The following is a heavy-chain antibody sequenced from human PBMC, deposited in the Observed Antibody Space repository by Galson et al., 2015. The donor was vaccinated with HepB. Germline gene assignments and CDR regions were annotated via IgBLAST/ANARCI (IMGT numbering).Heavy chain of an antibody. D-gene: IGHD3-10*01. CDR3: VRDAALWAGYFDS. CDR2: ISSNGYMI. Sequence: SLRLSCAASGFTFGAYEMNWVRQAPGKGLEWISYISSNGYMIYYAESVKGRFTVSRDNARDSLYLQMNSLRVEDTAVYYCVRDAALWAGYFDSWGQGILVCGSS. CDR1: GFTFGAYE. V-gene: IGHV3-48*03. J-gene: IGHJ4*02.